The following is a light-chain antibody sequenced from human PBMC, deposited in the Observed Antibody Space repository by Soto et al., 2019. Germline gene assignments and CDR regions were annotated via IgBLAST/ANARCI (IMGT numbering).Light chain of an antibody. J-gene: IGKJ1*01. CDR3: QQYSSWLWT. CDR2: RTS. V-gene: IGKV3-15*01. Sequence: EIVMTQSPATLSVSPGERATLSCRASQSISSNLAWYQQKPGQAPRLLMFRTSSRATGFPARFSGSGSGTEFNLTISSLQSEDFAVYYCQQYSSWLWTFGQGTKVEIK. CDR1: QSISSN.